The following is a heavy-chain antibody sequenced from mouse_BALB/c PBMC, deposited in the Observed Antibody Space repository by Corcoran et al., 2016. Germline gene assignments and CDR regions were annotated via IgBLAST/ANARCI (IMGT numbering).Heavy chain of an antibody. V-gene: IGHV1-4*01. CDR2: INPSTGYT. J-gene: IGHJ2*01. D-gene: IGHD1-1*01. CDR3: AGYYDY. CDR1: GYTFTSYW. Sequence: QVQLQQSGAALAQPAASVKMSCKASGYTFTSYWMHWVKQRPGQGLECIGYINPSTGYTEYNQKFKDKATLTADKSSSTAYMQLSSLTSEDSAGYYFAGYYDYWGQGTTLTFSS.